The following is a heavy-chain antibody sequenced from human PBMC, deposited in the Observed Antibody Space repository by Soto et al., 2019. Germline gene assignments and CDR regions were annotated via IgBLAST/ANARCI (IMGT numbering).Heavy chain of an antibody. J-gene: IGHJ5*02. CDR3: ARIRGDGYSLSRFDP. Sequence: QVTLKESGPVLVKPTETLTLTCTVSGFSLSNARMGMSWIRQPPGKALEWLAHIFSNDEKSYSTSLKSRLTISKDTSKSQVVLTMTNMDPVDTATYYCARIRGDGYSLSRFDPWGQGTLVTVSS. V-gene: IGHV2-26*01. D-gene: IGHD5-18*01. CDR1: GFSLSNARMG. CDR2: IFSNDEK.